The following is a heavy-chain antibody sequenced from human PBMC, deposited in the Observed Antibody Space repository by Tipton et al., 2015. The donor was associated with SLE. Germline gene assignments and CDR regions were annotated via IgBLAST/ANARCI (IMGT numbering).Heavy chain of an antibody. CDR2: IYHSGTA. D-gene: IGHD5-12*01. CDR3: ARGSRDSGYPDY. J-gene: IGHJ4*02. V-gene: IGHV4-31*03. CDR1: GGSISSGGYY. Sequence: TLSLTCTVSGGSISSGGYYWSWIRQHPGKGLEWIGYIYHSGTAYYNPSLKSRVTISVDTSKNQFSLKLNSVTAADTAVYYCARGSRDSGYPDYWGQGTLVTVSS.